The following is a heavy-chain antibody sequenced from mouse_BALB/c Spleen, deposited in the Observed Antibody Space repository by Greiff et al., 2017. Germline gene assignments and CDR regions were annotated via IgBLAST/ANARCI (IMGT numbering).Heavy chain of an antibody. Sequence: VQLQQSGAELVRPGASVTLSCKASGYTFTDYEMHWVKQTPVHGLEWIGAIDPETGGTAYNQKFKGKATLTADKSSSTAYMELRSLTSEDSAVYYCTRGVPYYYAMDYWGQGTSVTVSS. J-gene: IGHJ4*01. V-gene: IGHV1-15*01. CDR2: IDPETGGT. CDR3: TRGVPYYYAMDY. CDR1: GYTFTDYE.